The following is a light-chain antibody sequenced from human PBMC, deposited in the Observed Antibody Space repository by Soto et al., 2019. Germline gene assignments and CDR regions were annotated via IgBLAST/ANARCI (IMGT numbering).Light chain of an antibody. J-gene: IGKJ2*01. CDR1: QGIRND. CDR3: LQDYNYPFT. CDR2: AAS. Sequence: AIQMTQSPSSLSASVGDRVTITCRASQGIRNDLGWYQQKPGKAPKLLIYAASSLQSVVPSRFSGSGSGTDFPLTISSLPPEDFATYYCLQDYNYPFTFGQGTKLEIK. V-gene: IGKV1-6*01.